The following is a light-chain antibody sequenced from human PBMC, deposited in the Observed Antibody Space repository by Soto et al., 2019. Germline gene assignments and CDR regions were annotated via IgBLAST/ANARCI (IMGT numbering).Light chain of an antibody. CDR3: RSHKSSATL. CDR2: EIN. CDR1: ISDLGGYKP. V-gene: IGLV2-14*01. Sequence: QAALTQPASVSGSPGQSITVSCTGVISDLGGYKPVSWYRQRPGKAPQLILYEINKRPSGVSDRFSGSVSGNTASLTISGLQAEDEADYYCRSHKSSATLFGGGPKVTVL. J-gene: IGLJ3*02.